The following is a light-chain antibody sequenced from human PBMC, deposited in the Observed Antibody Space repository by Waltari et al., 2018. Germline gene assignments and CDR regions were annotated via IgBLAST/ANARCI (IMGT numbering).Light chain of an antibody. Sequence: DIQMTQSPSSLSASVGDRVTITCQASQDISNYLNWYQQKPGKAPKLLIYDASNLETGVPSRFSGSGSGTDFPFTISRLQPEDIATYYCQQYDNLPPYTFGQGTKLEIK. CDR3: QQYDNLPPYT. CDR2: DAS. V-gene: IGKV1-33*01. J-gene: IGKJ2*01. CDR1: QDISNY.